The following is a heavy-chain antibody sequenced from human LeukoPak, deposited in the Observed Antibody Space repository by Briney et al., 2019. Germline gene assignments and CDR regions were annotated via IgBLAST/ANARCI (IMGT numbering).Heavy chain of an antibody. CDR3: AGELSPFTGDIVVVPAANDAFDI. Sequence: PSETLSLTCTVSGGSVSYYYWSWIRQPPGKGLEWIGYIYYSGSTNYNPSLKSRVTISVDTSKNQFSLKLSSVTAADTAVYYCAGELSPFTGDIVVVPAANDAFDIWGQGTMVTVSS. J-gene: IGHJ3*02. CDR1: GGSVSYYY. V-gene: IGHV4-59*02. CDR2: IYYSGST. D-gene: IGHD2-2*01.